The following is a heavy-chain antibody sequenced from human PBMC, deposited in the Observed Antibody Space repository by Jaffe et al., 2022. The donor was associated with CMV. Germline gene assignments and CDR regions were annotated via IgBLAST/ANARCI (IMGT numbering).Heavy chain of an antibody. D-gene: IGHD6-13*01. Sequence: EVQLVESGGGLVQPGGSLRLSCAASGFTFSSYAMSWVRQAPGKGLEWVSAISGSGGSTYYADSVKGRFTISRDNSKNTLYLQMNSLRAEDTAVYYCAKERQQLRGLGSNWFDPWGQGTLVTVSS. CDR3: AKERQQLRGLGSNWFDP. CDR2: ISGSGGST. V-gene: IGHV3-23*04. CDR1: GFTFSSYA. J-gene: IGHJ5*02.